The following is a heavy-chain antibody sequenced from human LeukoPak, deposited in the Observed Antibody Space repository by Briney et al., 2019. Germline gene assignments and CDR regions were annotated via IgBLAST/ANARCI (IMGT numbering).Heavy chain of an antibody. CDR3: TRNYYDSSGWYFDL. Sequence: PGGSPRLSCAASGFAFSGSALHWVRQASGKGLEWVGRIRSKANSYATAYAASVKGRFTISRHDSKNMAYLQMNSLKTEDTAVYYCTRNYYDSSGWYFDLWGRGTLVTVSS. CDR1: GFAFSGSA. J-gene: IGHJ2*01. CDR2: IRSKANSYAT. D-gene: IGHD3-22*01. V-gene: IGHV3-73*01.